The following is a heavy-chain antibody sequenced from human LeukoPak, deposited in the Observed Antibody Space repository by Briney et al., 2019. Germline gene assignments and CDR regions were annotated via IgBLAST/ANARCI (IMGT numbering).Heavy chain of an antibody. Sequence: GGSLRLSCTASGLTFGEYAMSWVRQAPGKGLEWVGVIRSKAYGGTTEYAASVKGRFTISRDDSKSIAYLQMNSLKSEDTAEYHCLYYYDSSGYYLPDHWGQGTLVTVSS. V-gene: IGHV3-49*04. CDR2: IRSKAYGGTT. CDR3: LYYYDSSGYYLPDH. D-gene: IGHD3-22*01. CDR1: GLTFGEYA. J-gene: IGHJ4*02.